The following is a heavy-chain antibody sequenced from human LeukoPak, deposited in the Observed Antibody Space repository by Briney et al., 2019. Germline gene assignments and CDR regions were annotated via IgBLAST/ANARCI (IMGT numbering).Heavy chain of an antibody. CDR3: ASLIYDILTGRVYYFDY. J-gene: IGHJ4*02. CDR1: GGSISSSNW. V-gene: IGHV4-4*02. Sequence: SGTLSLTCAVSGGSISSSNWWSWVRQPSGKGLEWIGEIYHSGSTNYNPSLKSRVTISVDKSKNQFSLKLSSVTAADTAVYYCASLIYDILTGRVYYFDYWGQGTLVTVSS. D-gene: IGHD3-9*01. CDR2: IYHSGST.